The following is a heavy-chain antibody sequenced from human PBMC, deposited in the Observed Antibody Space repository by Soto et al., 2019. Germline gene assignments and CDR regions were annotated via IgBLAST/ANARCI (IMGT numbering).Heavy chain of an antibody. D-gene: IGHD6-13*01. CDR1: GFTFSSYA. J-gene: IGHJ4*02. V-gene: IGHV3-30-3*01. CDR2: ISYDGSNK. Sequence: GGSLRLSCAASGFTFSSYAMHWVRQAPGKGLEWVAVISYDGSNKYYADSVKGRFTISRDNSKNTLYLQMNSLRAEDTAVYYCAREGYSSSWYYFDYWGQGTLVTVSS. CDR3: AREGYSSSWYYFDY.